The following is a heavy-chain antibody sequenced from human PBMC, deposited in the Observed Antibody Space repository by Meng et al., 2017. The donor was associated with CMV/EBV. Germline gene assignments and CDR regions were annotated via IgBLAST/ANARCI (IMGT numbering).Heavy chain of an antibody. CDR1: GFSFSSYA. CDR3: AKGPHLEDV. CDR2: IYSGDST. Sequence: GESLKISCAASGFSFSSYAMSWVRQAPGKGLEWVSVIYSGDSTYYADSVKGRFIISRDDSKNMLYLQMNSLRAEDTAVYYCAKGPHLEDVWGQGTTVTVSS. D-gene: IGHD3-3*02. J-gene: IGHJ6*02. V-gene: IGHV3-23*03.